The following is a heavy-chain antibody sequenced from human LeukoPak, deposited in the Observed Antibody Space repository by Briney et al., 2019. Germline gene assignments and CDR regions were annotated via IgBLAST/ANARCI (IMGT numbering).Heavy chain of an antibody. CDR3: ARDESRDYDFWSGYYYYYYMHV. J-gene: IGHJ6*03. CDR2: IKQDGSEK. CDR1: GFTFSSYR. Sequence: PGGSLRLSCAASGFTFSSYRMSWVRQAPGRGLEWVANIKQDGSEKYYVDSVKGRFTISIDNAKNSRYLQMNSLRAEDTAVYYCARDESRDYDFWSGYYYYYYMHVWGKGTTVTVSS. V-gene: IGHV3-7*01. D-gene: IGHD3-3*01.